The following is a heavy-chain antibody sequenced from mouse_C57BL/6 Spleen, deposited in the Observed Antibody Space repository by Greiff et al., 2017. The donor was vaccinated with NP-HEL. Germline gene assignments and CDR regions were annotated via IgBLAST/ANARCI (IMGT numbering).Heavy chain of an antibody. CDR1: GFTFSSYA. Sequence: EVMLVESGGGLVKPGGSLKLSCAASGFTFSSYAMSWVRQTPEKRLEWVATISDGGSYTYYPDNVKGRFTISRDNAKNNLYLQMSHLKSEDTAMYYCARAGTMITPDYYAMDYWGQGTSVTVSS. CDR3: ARAGTMITPDYYAMDY. V-gene: IGHV5-4*03. J-gene: IGHJ4*01. CDR2: ISDGGSYT. D-gene: IGHD2-4*01.